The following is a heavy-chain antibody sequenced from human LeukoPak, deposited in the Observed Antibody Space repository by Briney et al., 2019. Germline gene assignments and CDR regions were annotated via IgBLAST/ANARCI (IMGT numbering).Heavy chain of an antibody. Sequence: PGGSLRLSCAASGFTFSSYEMNWVRQAPGKGLEWVSYISRSGTTIYYADSVKGRFTISRDNAKNSLFLQMNSLRAEDTAVYYCARASGYTYGDFDYWGQGTLVTVSS. CDR1: GFTFSSYE. CDR3: ARASGYTYGDFDY. CDR2: ISRSGTTI. V-gene: IGHV3-48*03. J-gene: IGHJ4*02. D-gene: IGHD5-18*01.